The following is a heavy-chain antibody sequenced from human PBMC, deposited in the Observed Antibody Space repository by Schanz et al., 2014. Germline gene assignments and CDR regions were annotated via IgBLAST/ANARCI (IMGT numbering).Heavy chain of an antibody. CDR3: ARGEWSTSQFDY. CDR1: GGSFSGYY. J-gene: IGHJ4*01. CDR2: IHHSGST. Sequence: QVQLQQWGAGLLKPSETLSLTCAVYGGSFSGYYWTWIRQPPGKGLEWIGEIHHSGSTNYNPSLKSRVTISMDTSKNQFSLKLSSVTAADTAVYYCARGEWSTSQFDYWGHGTPVTVSS. D-gene: IGHD2-2*01. V-gene: IGHV4-34*01.